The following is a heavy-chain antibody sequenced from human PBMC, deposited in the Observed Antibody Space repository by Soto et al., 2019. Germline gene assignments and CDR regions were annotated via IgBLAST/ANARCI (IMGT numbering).Heavy chain of an antibody. CDR2: IKRDSTGK. CDR3: ARDSRYGSGGSVIHYLDY. J-gene: IGHJ4*01. Sequence: EVQLVESGGGLVQPGGSLRLSCAASGFTFGSYWMSWVRQVPGKGLEWLGTIKRDSTGKKYVASVKGRFTMSRDNAQNSLYLQMDSLTAEDTAVYYWARDSRYGSGGSVIHYLDYWGHGTLVTVSS. V-gene: IGHV3-7*01. D-gene: IGHD3-10*01. CDR1: GFTFGSYW.